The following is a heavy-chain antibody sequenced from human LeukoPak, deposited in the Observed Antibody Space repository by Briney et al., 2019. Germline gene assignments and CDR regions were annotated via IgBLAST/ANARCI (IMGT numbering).Heavy chain of an antibody. V-gene: IGHV3-74*01. J-gene: IGHJ6*03. CDR3: ARGSNPLYGDYYYYYYMDV. D-gene: IGHD4-17*01. CDR2: INSDGSST. CDR1: GFTFSSYW. Sequence: PGGSLRLSCAASGFTFSSYWMHWVRQAPGKGLVWVSRINSDGSSTSYADSVKGRFTISRDNAKNTLYLQMNSLRAEDTAVYYCARGSNPLYGDYYYYYYMDVWGKGTTVTVSS.